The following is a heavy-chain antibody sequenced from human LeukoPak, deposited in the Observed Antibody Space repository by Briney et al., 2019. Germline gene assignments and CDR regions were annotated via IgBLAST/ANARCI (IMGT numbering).Heavy chain of an antibody. J-gene: IGHJ3*02. CDR3: ARDPGYSMSIDI. CDR2: INPNSGGT. V-gene: IGHV1-2*02. D-gene: IGHD1-26*01. Sequence: ASVKVSCKASGYTFTGYYMHWVRQAPGQGLEWMGWINPNSGGTNYAQKFQGRVTMTRDTSISTAYMELSRLRSDDTAVYYCARDPGYSMSIDIWGQGTMVTVSS. CDR1: GYTFTGYY.